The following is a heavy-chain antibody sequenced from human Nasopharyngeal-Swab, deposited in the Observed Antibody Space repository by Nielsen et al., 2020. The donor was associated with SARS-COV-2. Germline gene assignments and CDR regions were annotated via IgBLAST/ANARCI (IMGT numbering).Heavy chain of an antibody. V-gene: IGHV4-34*01. CDR2: INHSGST. D-gene: IGHD3-3*01. Sequence: RQAPGKGLEWIGEINHSGSTNYNPSIKSRVTISVDTSKNQFSLKLSSVTAADTAVYYCARGRGTIFGVVIINGYFQHWGQGTLVTVSS. J-gene: IGHJ1*01. CDR3: ARGRGTIFGVVIINGYFQH.